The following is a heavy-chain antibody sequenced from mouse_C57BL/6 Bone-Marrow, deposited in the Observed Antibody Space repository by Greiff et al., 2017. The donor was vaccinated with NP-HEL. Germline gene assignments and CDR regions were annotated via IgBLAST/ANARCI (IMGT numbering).Heavy chain of an antibody. CDR2: IYPGDGDT. Sequence: VQLQQSGAELVKPGASVKISCKASGYAFSSSWMNWVKQRPGKGLEWIGRIYPGDGDTNYNGKFKGKATMTADKSSSTAYMQLSSLTSEDSAVYFCARQLRLPYYYAMDYWGQGTSVTVSS. D-gene: IGHD3-2*02. J-gene: IGHJ4*01. CDR3: ARQLRLPYYYAMDY. CDR1: GYAFSSSW. V-gene: IGHV1-80*01.